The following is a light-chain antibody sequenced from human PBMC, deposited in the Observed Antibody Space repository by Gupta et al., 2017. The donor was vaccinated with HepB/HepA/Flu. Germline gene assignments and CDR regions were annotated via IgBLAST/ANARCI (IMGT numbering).Light chain of an antibody. CDR1: QDINTF. J-gene: IGKJ1*01. CDR3: QQSYSSPRT. CDR2: GAS. V-gene: IGKV1-39*01. Sequence: DIQMTQSPSSLSASVRDRVTITCRASQDINTFLFWYQHKLGEAPRLLIYGASIMHSGVPSRFSGSGSGTYFTLTISSLQPEDFATYFCQQSYSSPRTFGQGTKVEIK.